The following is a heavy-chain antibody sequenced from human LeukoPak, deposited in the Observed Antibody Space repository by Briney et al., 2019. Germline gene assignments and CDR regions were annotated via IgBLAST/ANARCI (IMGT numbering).Heavy chain of an antibody. D-gene: IGHD6-19*01. Sequence: SETLSLTCAVYGGSFSGYYWSWIRQPPGKGLEWIGEINHSGSTNYNPSPKSRVTISVDTSKNQFSLKLSSVTAADTAVYYCARKYSSGWYSDYWGQGTLVTVSS. J-gene: IGHJ4*02. V-gene: IGHV4-34*01. CDR2: INHSGST. CDR3: ARKYSSGWYSDY. CDR1: GGSFSGYY.